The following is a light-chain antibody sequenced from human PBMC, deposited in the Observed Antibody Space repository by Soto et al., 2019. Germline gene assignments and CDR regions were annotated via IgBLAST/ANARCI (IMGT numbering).Light chain of an antibody. CDR2: GDS. CDR1: SSNIGAGYD. V-gene: IGLV1-40*01. CDR3: QTYDSSLSMFV. Sequence: QSVLTQTPSVSGAPGQRITISCTGSSSNIGAGYDVHWYQQLPGTAPKLLIFGDSSRPSGVPDRFSDSKSGTSASLAITGLRSEDEADYYCQTYDSSLSMFVFGTGTKLTV. J-gene: IGLJ1*01.